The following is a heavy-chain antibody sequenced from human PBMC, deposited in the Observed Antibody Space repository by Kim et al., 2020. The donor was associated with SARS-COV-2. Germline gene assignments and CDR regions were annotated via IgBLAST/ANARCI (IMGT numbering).Heavy chain of an antibody. J-gene: IGHJ3*02. V-gene: IGHV3-73*01. Sequence: GGSLRLSCAASGFTFSGSAMHWVRQASGKGLEWVGRIRTKANNYATAYAGSVKGRFTISRDDSKNTAYLQMNSLKTEDTAVYYCLATVTTFAFDICGQGTMVTVSS. D-gene: IGHD4-17*01. CDR1: GFTFSGSA. CDR2: IRTKANNYAT. CDR3: LATVTTFAFDI.